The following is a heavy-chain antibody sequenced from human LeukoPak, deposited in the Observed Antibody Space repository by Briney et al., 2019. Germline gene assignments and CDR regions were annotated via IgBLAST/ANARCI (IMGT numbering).Heavy chain of an antibody. J-gene: IGHJ4*02. CDR3: ARDRALVRELRSASAFDY. D-gene: IGHD1-26*01. V-gene: IGHV1-69*04. Sequence: SVKVSCKASGGTFITYAISWVRQAPGQGLEWMGRIIPILNITNYAQKFQGRVTITADKSTNTAYMELSNLRSEDTAVYFCARDRALVRELRSASAFDYWGQGTLVTVSS. CDR2: IIPILNIT. CDR1: GGTFITYA.